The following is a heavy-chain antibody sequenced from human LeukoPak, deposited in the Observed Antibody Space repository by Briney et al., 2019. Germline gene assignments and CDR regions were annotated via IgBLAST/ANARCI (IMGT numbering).Heavy chain of an antibody. V-gene: IGHV3-30*18. CDR1: GFTFSSYG. J-gene: IGHJ5*02. Sequence: GGSLRLSCAASGFTFSSYGMHWVRQAPGKGLEWVAVISYDGSNKYYADSVKGQFTISRDNSTNTLYLQMNSLRAEDTAVYYCANDNWFDPWGQGTLVTVSS. CDR2: ISYDGSNK. CDR3: ANDNWFDP.